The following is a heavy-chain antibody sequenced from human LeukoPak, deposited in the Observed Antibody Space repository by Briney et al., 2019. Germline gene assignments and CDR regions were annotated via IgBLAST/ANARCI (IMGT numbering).Heavy chain of an antibody. D-gene: IGHD2-2*01. CDR3: AKPGYCSSTSCYSVDY. CDR1: GFTFDDYA. V-gene: IGHV3-9*01. CDR2: ISWNSGSI. J-gene: IGHJ4*02. Sequence: PGGSLRLSCAASGFTFDDYAMHWVRQAPGKGLEWVSGISWNSGSIGYADSVKGRFTISRDNSKNTLYLQMNSLRAEDTAVYYCAKPGYCSSTSCYSVDYWGQGTLVTVSS.